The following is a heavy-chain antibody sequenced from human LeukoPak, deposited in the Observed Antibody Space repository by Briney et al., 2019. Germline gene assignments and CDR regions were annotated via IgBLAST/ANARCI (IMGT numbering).Heavy chain of an antibody. Sequence: GGSLRLSCAASGFTFSSCSMNWVRQAPGKGLEWVSSISSSSSYIYYADSVKGRFTISRDNAKNSLYLQMNSLRAEDTAVYYCARSIAARPHYYYYMDVWGKGTTVTVSS. V-gene: IGHV3-21*01. CDR1: GFTFSSCS. CDR3: ARSIAARPHYYYYMDV. J-gene: IGHJ6*03. CDR2: ISSSSSYI. D-gene: IGHD6-6*01.